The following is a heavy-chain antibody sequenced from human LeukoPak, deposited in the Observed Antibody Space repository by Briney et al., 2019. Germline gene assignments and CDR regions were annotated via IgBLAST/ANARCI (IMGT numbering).Heavy chain of an antibody. CDR2: MNPNSGNT. CDR1: GYTFTSYD. Sequence: ASVKVSCKASGYTFTSYDINWVRQATGQGLEWMGWMNPNSGNTGYAQKFQGRVTMTRNTSISTAYMELSSLRSEDTAVYYCARVGSWYAGYYYYYMDVWGKGTTVTISS. D-gene: IGHD6-13*01. CDR3: ARVGSWYAGYYYYYMDV. V-gene: IGHV1-8*01. J-gene: IGHJ6*03.